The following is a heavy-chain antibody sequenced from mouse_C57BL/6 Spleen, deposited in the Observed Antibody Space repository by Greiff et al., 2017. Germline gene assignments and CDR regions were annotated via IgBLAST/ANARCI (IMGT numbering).Heavy chain of an antibody. D-gene: IGHD1-1*01. CDR3: TREMYCTAWFAY. CDR2: ISSGGDYI. Sequence: EVQVVESGEGLVKPGGSLKLSCAASGFTFSSYAMSWVRQTPEKRLEWVAYISSGGDYIYYADTVKGRFTISRDNARNTLYLQMSSMKSADTAMYYCTREMYCTAWFAYWGQGTLVTVSA. J-gene: IGHJ3*01. V-gene: IGHV5-9-1*02. CDR1: GFTFSSYA.